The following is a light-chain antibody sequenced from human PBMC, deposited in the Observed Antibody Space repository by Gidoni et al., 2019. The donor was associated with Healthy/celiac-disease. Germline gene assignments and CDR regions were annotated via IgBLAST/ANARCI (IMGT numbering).Light chain of an antibody. V-gene: IGLV2-14*03. Sequence: QSALPQPASVSGSPGQSITISCTGPRSDVGGYNYVSWYQQHPGKAPKLMIYDVSNRPSGVSNRFSGSKSGNTASLTISGLQAEDEADYYCSSYTSSSPYVFGTGTKVTVL. CDR3: SSYTSSSPYV. J-gene: IGLJ1*01. CDR2: DVS. CDR1: RSDVGGYNY.